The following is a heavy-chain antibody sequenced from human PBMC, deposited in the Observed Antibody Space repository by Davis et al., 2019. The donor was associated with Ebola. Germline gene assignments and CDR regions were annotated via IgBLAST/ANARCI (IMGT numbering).Heavy chain of an antibody. D-gene: IGHD5-24*01. Sequence: GESLKISCKGSGNSFTNYWISWVRQMPGKGLEWMGRIDPSDSYTNYSPSFQGHVTVSADKSISTAYLQWSSLKASDTAIYYCARGTNGYNPGGYFDSWGQGTLVTVSS. J-gene: IGHJ4*02. V-gene: IGHV5-10-1*01. CDR2: IDPSDSYT. CDR3: ARGTNGYNPGGYFDS. CDR1: GNSFTNYW.